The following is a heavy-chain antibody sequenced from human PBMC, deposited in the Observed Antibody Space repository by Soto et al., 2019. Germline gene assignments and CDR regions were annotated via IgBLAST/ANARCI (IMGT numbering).Heavy chain of an antibody. CDR3: ARGMVGGSGSPVGLNAFDI. V-gene: IGHV1-69*02. D-gene: IGHD3-22*01. Sequence: ASVKVSCKASGGTFSSYTISWVRQAPGQGLEWMGRIIPILGIANYAQKFQGRVTITADKSTSTAYMELSSLRSEDTAVYYCARGMVGGSGSPVGLNAFDIWGQGTMVTVSS. J-gene: IGHJ3*02. CDR1: GGTFSSYT. CDR2: IIPILGIA.